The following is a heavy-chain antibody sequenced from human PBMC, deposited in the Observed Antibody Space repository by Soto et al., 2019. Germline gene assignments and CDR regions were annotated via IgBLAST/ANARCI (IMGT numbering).Heavy chain of an antibody. CDR1: GFSLSNARMG. Sequence: SGPTLVNPTETLTLTCTISGFSLSNARMGVSWIRQPPGKALEWLAHIFSNDEKSYSTSLKSRLTISKDTSKSQVVLTMTNMDPVDTATYYCARIRDSSGYYRIFDYWGQGTLVTVSS. D-gene: IGHD3-22*01. CDR3: ARIRDSSGYYRIFDY. CDR2: IFSNDEK. V-gene: IGHV2-26*03. J-gene: IGHJ4*02.